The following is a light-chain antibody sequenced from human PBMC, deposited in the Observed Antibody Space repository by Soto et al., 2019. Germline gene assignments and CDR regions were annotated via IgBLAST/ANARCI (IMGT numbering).Light chain of an antibody. V-gene: IGLV2-14*01. Sequence: QSALTQPASVSGSPGQSITISCTGTSSDVGGYNYVSWYQQHPGKAPKLMIYEVSNRPSGVSNRFSGSKSGNTASLTITGFQAEDEADYYCTSYTSRSTLVVFCGGTKVTVL. J-gene: IGLJ2*01. CDR2: EVS. CDR3: TSYTSRSTLVV. CDR1: SSDVGGYNY.